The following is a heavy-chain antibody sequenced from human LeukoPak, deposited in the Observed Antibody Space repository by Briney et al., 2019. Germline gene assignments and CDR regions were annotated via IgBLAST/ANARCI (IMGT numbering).Heavy chain of an antibody. V-gene: IGHV4-39*07. Sequence: SETLSLTCTVSGGSISSSSYYWGWIRQPPGKGLEWIGSIYYSGSTYYNPSLKSRVTISVDTSKNQFSLKLSSVTAADTAVYYCARLGGDSSGYYSLDYWGQGTLVTVSS. CDR3: ARLGGDSSGYYSLDY. J-gene: IGHJ4*02. CDR2: IYYSGST. CDR1: GGSISSSSYY. D-gene: IGHD3-22*01.